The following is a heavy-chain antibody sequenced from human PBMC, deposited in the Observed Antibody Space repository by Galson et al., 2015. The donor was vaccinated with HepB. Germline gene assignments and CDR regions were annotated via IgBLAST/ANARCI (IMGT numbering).Heavy chain of an antibody. Sequence: SLRLSCAASGFTFSRFWMSWVRQASGKGLEWVANINQDGSEKYYVDSVKGRFTISRDNAKNLLYLQVNSLRAEDTAVYYCAREGAGDTDFDYWGQGTLVTVSS. CDR3: AREGAGDTDFDY. V-gene: IGHV3-7*01. CDR2: INQDGSEK. J-gene: IGHJ4*02. D-gene: IGHD3-16*01. CDR1: GFTFSRFW.